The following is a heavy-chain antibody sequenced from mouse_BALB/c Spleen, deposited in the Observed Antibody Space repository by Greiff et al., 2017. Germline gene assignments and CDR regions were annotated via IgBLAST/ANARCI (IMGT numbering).Heavy chain of an antibody. CDR2: ILPGSSST. CDR3: ARRRITTVVAPFDN. D-gene: IGHD1-1*01. V-gene: IGHV1-9*01. Sequence: QVQLKQSGAELMKPGASVKISCKATGYTFSSYWIEWVKQRPGHGLEWIGDILPGSSSTNYNEKFKGKATFTADTSSNTAYMQLSSLTSEDSAVYYCARRRITTVVAPFDNWGQGTTLTVSS. CDR1: GYTFSSYW. J-gene: IGHJ2*01.